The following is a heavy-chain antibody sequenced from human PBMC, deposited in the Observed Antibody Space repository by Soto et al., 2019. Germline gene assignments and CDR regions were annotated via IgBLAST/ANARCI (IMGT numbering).Heavy chain of an antibody. CDR1: AFTFSNYW. Sequence: EVQLVESGGDLVQPGGSLRLSCAASAFTFSNYWMHWVRQAPGKGLVWVSRINGDGSSTIYADSVKGRFTISRDNAKNTLYLQMTSLRAEDTAVYYCARDDDGLRFDPWGQGTLVTVSS. CDR2: INGDGSST. D-gene: IGHD2-8*01. V-gene: IGHV3-74*01. CDR3: ARDDDGLRFDP. J-gene: IGHJ5*02.